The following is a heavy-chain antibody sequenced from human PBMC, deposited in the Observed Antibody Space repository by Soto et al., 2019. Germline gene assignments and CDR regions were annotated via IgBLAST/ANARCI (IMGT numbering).Heavy chain of an antibody. Sequence: SETLSLTCTVSSGSITTDYWTWIRQPPGAGLEWVGYMFHSGSPSYNPSLESRLTMSVDTSRNQFSLKLSSVTAADTAVYYCARVKATYNWFFDLWGHGTLVTVSS. J-gene: IGHJ2*01. CDR2: MFHSGSP. CDR3: ARVKATYNWFFDL. V-gene: IGHV4-59*01. D-gene: IGHD5-12*01. CDR1: SGSITTDY.